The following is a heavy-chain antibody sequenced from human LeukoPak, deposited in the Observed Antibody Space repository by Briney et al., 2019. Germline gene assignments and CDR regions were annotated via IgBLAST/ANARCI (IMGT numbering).Heavy chain of an antibody. V-gene: IGHV1-2*06. Sequence: ASVKVSCKASGYSLSDYYMHWVRQAAGQGREWMGRIHPNSGSTNYAQNFQGRVTMTRDTSISTAYMELTRLRYDDTAVYYCARPHSSSFYVVDYWGQGTLVTVSS. J-gene: IGHJ4*01. CDR2: IHPNSGST. CDR3: ARPHSSSFYVVDY. D-gene: IGHD6-13*01. CDR1: GYSLSDYY.